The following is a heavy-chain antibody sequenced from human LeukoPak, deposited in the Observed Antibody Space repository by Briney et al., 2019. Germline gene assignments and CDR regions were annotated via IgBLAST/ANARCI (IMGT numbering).Heavy chain of an antibody. J-gene: IGHJ5*02. V-gene: IGHV4-59*01. Sequence: SETLPLTCTVSGDSISSFHWSWIRQPPGKGLEWIGYIYYSGNTNYNPSLKSRVTISLDTSKNHFSLKLSSVTAADTAVYYCARTTDLDRRWFHPWGQGPLVSVSS. D-gene: IGHD1-1*01. CDR3: ARTTDLDRRWFHP. CDR2: IYYSGNT. CDR1: GDSISSFH.